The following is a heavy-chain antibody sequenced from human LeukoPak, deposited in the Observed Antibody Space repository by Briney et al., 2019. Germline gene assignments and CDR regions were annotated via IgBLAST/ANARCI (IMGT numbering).Heavy chain of an antibody. V-gene: IGHV3-23*01. J-gene: IGHJ4*02. D-gene: IGHD5-18*01. CDR1: GFTFSSYA. CDR3: AKDPNTAMGPGLFDY. CDR2: ISGSGGST. Sequence: PGGSLRLSCAASGFTFSSYAMSWVRQAPGKGLERVSAISGSGGSTYYADSVKGRFTISRDNSKNTLYLQMNSLRAEDTAVYYCAKDPNTAMGPGLFDYWGQETLVTVSS.